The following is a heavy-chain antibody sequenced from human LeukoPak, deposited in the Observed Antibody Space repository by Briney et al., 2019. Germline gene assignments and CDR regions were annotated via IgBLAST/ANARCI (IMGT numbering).Heavy chain of an antibody. CDR2: IYYSGST. Sequence: SETLSLTCTVSGGSISSSSYYWGWIRQPPGKGLEWIGRIYYSGSTYYNPSLKSRVTISVDTSKNQFSLKLSSVTAADTAVYYCARQGYSSSWTFDYWGQGTLVTVSS. J-gene: IGHJ4*02. CDR3: ARQGYSSSWTFDY. CDR1: GGSISSSSYY. D-gene: IGHD6-13*01. V-gene: IGHV4-39*01.